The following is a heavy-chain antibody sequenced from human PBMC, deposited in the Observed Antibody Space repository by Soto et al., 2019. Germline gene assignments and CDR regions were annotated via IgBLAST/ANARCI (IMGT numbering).Heavy chain of an antibody. D-gene: IGHD2-15*01. CDR2: ISAYNGNT. V-gene: IGHV1-18*01. CDR3: ARVYRSGGSFIQKYYFDY. J-gene: IGHJ4*02. CDR1: GYTFTSYG. Sequence: GASVKVSCKASGYTFTSYGISWVRQAPGQGLEWMGWISAYNGNTNYAQKLQGRVTMTTDTSTSTAYMELRSLRSDDTAVYYCARVYRSGGSFIQKYYFDYWGQGTLVTVSS.